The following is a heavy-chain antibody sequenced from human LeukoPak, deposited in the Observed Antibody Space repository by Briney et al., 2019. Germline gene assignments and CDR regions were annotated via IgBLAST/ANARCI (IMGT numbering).Heavy chain of an antibody. CDR1: GFTFTNSG. J-gene: IGHJ5*02. CDR2: IQFRGSDI. Sequence: PGGSLRLSCAASGFTFTNSGMHWVRQAPGRGLEWVAFIQFRGSDIFYADSVEGRFTISRDNSKNTLYLQMNSLRPEDTAVYYCAKDNPIEKVPGLGPGSWGQGTLVTVSS. CDR3: AKDNPIEKVPGLGPGS. D-gene: IGHD2-2*01. V-gene: IGHV3-30*02.